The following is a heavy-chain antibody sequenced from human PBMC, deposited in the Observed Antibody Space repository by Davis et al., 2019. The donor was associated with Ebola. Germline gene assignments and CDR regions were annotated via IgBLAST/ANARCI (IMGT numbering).Heavy chain of an antibody. V-gene: IGHV1-69*13. D-gene: IGHD2-21*01. CDR1: GATFRSYA. CDR2: TILFFGTA. Sequence: SVKASCKASGATFRSYAIIWLGRAPGQGLEGMGGTILFFGTANYAQKFQGRVTITADESTSTAYMELSSLRSEDTAVYYCARGTDWIDAYAFDIWGQGTMVTVSS. J-gene: IGHJ3*02. CDR3: ARGTDWIDAYAFDI.